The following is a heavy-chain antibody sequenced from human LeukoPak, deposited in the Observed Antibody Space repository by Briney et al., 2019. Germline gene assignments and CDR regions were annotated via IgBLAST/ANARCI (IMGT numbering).Heavy chain of an antibody. CDR1: GGSISSYY. V-gene: IGHV4-59*01. Sequence: SETLSLTCTVSGGSISSYYWSWIRQPPGKGLEYIGFIYYSGTTKYNPSLKSRATISVDTSKNQFSLKLTSVTAADTAVYCCARGRYYYDSSGYYYDNWFDPWGQGTLVTVSS. CDR2: IYYSGTT. CDR3: ARGRYYYDSSGYYYDNWFDP. J-gene: IGHJ5*02. D-gene: IGHD3-22*01.